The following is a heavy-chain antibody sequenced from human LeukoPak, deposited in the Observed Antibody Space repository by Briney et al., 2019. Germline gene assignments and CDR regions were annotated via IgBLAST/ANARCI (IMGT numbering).Heavy chain of an antibody. J-gene: IGHJ4*02. CDR1: GFTFSSYA. CDR2: ISGSGGST. V-gene: IGHV3-23*01. Sequence: RGSLRLSCAASGFTFSSYAMSWVRQAPGKGLEWVSAISGSGGSTYYADSVKGRFTISRDSSKNTLYLQMNSLRAEDTAVYYCARGSGYFLDFDYWGQGTLVTVSS. D-gene: IGHD3-22*01. CDR3: ARGSGYFLDFDY.